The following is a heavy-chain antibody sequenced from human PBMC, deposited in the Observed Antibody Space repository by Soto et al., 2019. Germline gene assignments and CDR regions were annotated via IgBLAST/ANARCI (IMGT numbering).Heavy chain of an antibody. CDR1: AGSVSNSNYY. CDR2: VYYRGRS. CDR3: VSQRTSVLSQAYFDY. D-gene: IGHD2-8*01. Sequence: SETLSLTCTVSAGSVSNSNYYWGWIRQSPGKGLEWIGSVYYRGRSYSKSSVKSRITISVDTSKNQFSLNLNYVTASDTAVYFCVSQRTSVLSQAYFDYWGPGALVAVSS. V-gene: IGHV4-39*01. J-gene: IGHJ4*02.